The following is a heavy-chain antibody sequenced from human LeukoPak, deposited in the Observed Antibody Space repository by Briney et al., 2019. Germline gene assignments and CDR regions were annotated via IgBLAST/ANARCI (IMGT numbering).Heavy chain of an antibody. Sequence: PSETPCLTCAVSGGSITNSNWWSWVRQPPGKGLEWIGEIYHSGGTNYNPTLKSRVTMSVDKSKNQFSLNLTSVTAADTAVYYCAVLGESLDYWGQGTPVTPFS. D-gene: IGHD4-17*01. CDR2: IYHSGGT. J-gene: IGHJ4*02. V-gene: IGHV4-4*02. CDR3: AVLGESLDY. CDR1: GGSITNSNW.